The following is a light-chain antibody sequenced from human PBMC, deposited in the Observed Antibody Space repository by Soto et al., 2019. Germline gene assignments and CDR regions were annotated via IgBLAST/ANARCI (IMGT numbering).Light chain of an antibody. CDR1: QSVSSSY. J-gene: IGKJ1*01. CDR3: QQYGSSPWT. CDR2: GAS. V-gene: IGKV3-20*01. Sequence: EIVLTQSPGTVSLSPGERATLSCRASQSVSSSYLAWYQQKPGQAPRLLIYGASSRATGIPDRFSGSGSGTDFTLTISRLEPEDFAAYYCQQYGSSPWTFGQGTKVDIK.